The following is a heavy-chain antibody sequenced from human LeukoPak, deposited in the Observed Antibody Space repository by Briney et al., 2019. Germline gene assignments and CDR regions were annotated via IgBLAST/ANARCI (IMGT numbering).Heavy chain of an antibody. CDR2: ISGSGGNP. D-gene: IGHD5-18*01. Sequence: GALRLSCAASGFTFSTYVMSWIRQAPGKGLEWVSGISGSGGNPYYADSVKGRFTISRDNSKNTVYLQMNSLKAEDTAVYYCAKEHSYGPDWFDPWGQGTLVTVS. CDR3: AKEHSYGPDWFDP. J-gene: IGHJ5*02. V-gene: IGHV3-23*01. CDR1: GFTFSTYV.